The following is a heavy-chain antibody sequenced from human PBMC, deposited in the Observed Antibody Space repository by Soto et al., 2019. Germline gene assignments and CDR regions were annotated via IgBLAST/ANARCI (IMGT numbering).Heavy chain of an antibody. D-gene: IGHD5-12*01. CDR3: AKGIEMATIMTGADS. CDR2: ISYDGSSK. CDR1: GFTFSNYG. J-gene: IGHJ4*02. V-gene: IGHV3-30*18. Sequence: QLVESGGGVVQPGRSLRLSCAASGFTFSNYGIHWVRQAPGKGLEWVAVISYDGSSKYYADSVKGRFTISRDNSKNTLHLEMNSLRAEDTAVYYCAKGIEMATIMTGADSWGQGTLVTVSS.